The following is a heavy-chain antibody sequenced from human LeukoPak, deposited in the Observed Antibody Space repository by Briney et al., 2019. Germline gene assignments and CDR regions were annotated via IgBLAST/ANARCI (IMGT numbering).Heavy chain of an antibody. V-gene: IGHV3-53*01. CDR3: ARDVALDGYNHDAFDI. CDR2: IYSGGST. D-gene: IGHD5-24*01. CDR1: GFTVSSNY. J-gene: IGHJ3*02. Sequence: PGGSLRLSCAASGFTVSSNYMSWVRQAPGKGLEWVSVIYSGGSTFYADSVKGRFTISRDNSKNTLYLQMNSLRAEDTAVYYWARDVALDGYNHDAFDIWGQGTMVTVSS.